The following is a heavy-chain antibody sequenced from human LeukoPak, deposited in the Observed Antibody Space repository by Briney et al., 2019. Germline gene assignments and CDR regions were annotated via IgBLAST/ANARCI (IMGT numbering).Heavy chain of an antibody. Sequence: GASVTVSCKASGYTFTGYYMHWVRQAPGQGLEWMGWINPNSGGTNYAQKFQGRVTMTRDTSISTAYMELSRLRSDDTAVYYCARDLDCSSTSCYTMLWGQGTLVTVSS. CDR1: GYTFTGYY. D-gene: IGHD2-2*02. V-gene: IGHV1-2*02. CDR3: ARDLDCSSTSCYTML. CDR2: INPNSGGT. J-gene: IGHJ4*02.